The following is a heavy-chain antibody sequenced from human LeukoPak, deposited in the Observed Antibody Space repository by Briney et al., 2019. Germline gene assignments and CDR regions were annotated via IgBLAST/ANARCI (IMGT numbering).Heavy chain of an antibody. CDR3: ARKSSWYFDY. J-gene: IGHJ4*02. V-gene: IGHV4-38-2*02. Sequence: SETLSLTCTVSGYSISSGYYWGWIRPPPGKGLEWIGSIYHSGSTYYNPSLKSRVTISVDTSKNQFSLKLSSVIAADTAVYYCARKSSWYFDYWGQGTLVTVSS. D-gene: IGHD6-13*01. CDR2: IYHSGST. CDR1: GYSISSGYY.